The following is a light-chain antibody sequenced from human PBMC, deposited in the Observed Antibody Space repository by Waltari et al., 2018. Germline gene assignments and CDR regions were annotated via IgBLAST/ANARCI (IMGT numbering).Light chain of an antibody. V-gene: IGLV1-44*01. CDR3: AAWDDSLNGRYVV. CDR1: SSNIGSNT. Sequence: QSVLTQPPSASGTPGQRVTISCSGSSSNIGSNTVNWYQQLPGTAPKLLIYSNKQRPPGVPDRFSGSKAGTSASLAISGLQSEDEADYYCAAWDDSLNGRYVVFGGGTKLTVL. J-gene: IGLJ2*01. CDR2: SNK.